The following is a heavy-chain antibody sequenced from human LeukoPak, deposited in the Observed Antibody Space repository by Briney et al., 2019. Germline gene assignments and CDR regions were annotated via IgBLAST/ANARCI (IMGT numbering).Heavy chain of an antibody. J-gene: IGHJ4*02. D-gene: IGHD3-3*01. CDR1: DGSFSGYY. CDR3: ARGLNDSWTGENY. V-gene: IGHV4-34*01. CDR2: INHSGST. Sequence: PSETLSLTCAVYDGSFSGYYWSWIRQPPEKGLEWIGEINHSGSTNYNPSLKSRVTISLDTSKSQFSLKVRYVTAADTAVYYCARGLNDSWTGENYWGQGTLVTVSS.